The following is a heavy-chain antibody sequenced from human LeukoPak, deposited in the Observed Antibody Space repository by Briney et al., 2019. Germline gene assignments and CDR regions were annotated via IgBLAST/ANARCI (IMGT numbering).Heavy chain of an antibody. CDR3: AKDSLVGGWLVGYSFDS. J-gene: IGHJ4*02. Sequence: PGESLRLSCAASGFTFSSYAMHWVRQAPGKGLGWVAVISYDGSNKYYADSVKGRFTISRDNSKNTLYLQMNSLRAEDTAVYYCAKDSLVGGWLVGYSFDSWGQGTLVTVSS. CDR2: ISYDGSNK. D-gene: IGHD6-19*01. CDR1: GFTFSSYA. V-gene: IGHV3-30-3*01.